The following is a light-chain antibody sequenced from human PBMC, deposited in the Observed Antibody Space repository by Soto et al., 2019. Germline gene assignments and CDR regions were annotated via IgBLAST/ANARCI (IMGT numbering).Light chain of an antibody. Sequence: DIQMTQSPSSLSASVGDRVTITCRASQSISSYLNWYQQKPGKAPKLLIYAASSLQSGVPSRFSVSGSGTDFTLTISSLQPEDFATYYCQQSYSTPYTFGQGTKLELK. J-gene: IGKJ2*01. V-gene: IGKV1-39*01. CDR3: QQSYSTPYT. CDR2: AAS. CDR1: QSISSY.